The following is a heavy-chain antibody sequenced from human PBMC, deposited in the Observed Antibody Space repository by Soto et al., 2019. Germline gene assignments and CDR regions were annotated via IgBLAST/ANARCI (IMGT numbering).Heavy chain of an antibody. CDR3: ARDLRDSYGYGETHYYYYGMDV. V-gene: IGHV4-31*03. J-gene: IGHJ6*02. CDR1: GGSISSGGYY. CDR2: IYYSGSI. Sequence: SETLSLTCTVSGGSISSGGYYWSWIRQHPGKGLEWIGYIYYSGSIYYNPSLKSRVTISVDTSKNQFSLKLSSVTAADTAVYYCARDLRDSYGYGETHYYYYGMDVWGQGTTVTVSS. D-gene: IGHD5-18*01.